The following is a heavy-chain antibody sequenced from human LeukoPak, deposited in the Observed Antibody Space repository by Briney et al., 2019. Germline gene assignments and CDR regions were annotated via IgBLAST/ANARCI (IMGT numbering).Heavy chain of an antibody. J-gene: IGHJ4*02. CDR3: AKNRGYSYGYTMEY. CDR2: ISGSGDST. CDR1: GFTLSSYA. D-gene: IGHD5-18*01. Sequence: PGGSLRLSCAASGFTLSSYAMSWVRQAPGKGLEWVSAISGSGDSTYYADSVKGRFTISRDNSKNTLFLQMNSLRAEDTAVYYCAKNRGYSYGYTMEYWGQGTLVTVSS. V-gene: IGHV3-23*01.